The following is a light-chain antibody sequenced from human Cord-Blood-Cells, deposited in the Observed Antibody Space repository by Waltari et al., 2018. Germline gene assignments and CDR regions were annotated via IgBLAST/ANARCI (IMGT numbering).Light chain of an antibody. J-gene: IGLJ3*02. Sequence: QSALTQPRSVSGSPGQSVTISCTRPSSAVGGYNYVSWYQQHPGTAPKRMIYDVSKRPSGVPDRFSGSKSGNTASLTISGLQAEDEADYYCCSYAGSYTGVFGGGTKLTVL. CDR1: SSAVGGYNY. CDR2: DVS. CDR3: CSYAGSYTGV. V-gene: IGLV2-11*01.